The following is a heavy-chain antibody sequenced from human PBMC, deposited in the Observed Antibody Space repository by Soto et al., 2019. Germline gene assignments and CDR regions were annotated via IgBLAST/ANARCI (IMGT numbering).Heavy chain of an antibody. CDR3: VRTRYGDNVYY. V-gene: IGHV1-8*01. Sequence: QVQLVQSGAEVKKPGASLKVSCKASGYTFTRYDINEVRQATGQGLEWMGWMNPNSGNTVYAQQFQGRVTMTRNTSMSTAYMELMRLRSEDTAVFYCVRTRYGDNVYYWGQGTLVTVSS. CDR1: GYTFTRYD. D-gene: IGHD4-17*01. CDR2: MNPNSGNT. J-gene: IGHJ4*02.